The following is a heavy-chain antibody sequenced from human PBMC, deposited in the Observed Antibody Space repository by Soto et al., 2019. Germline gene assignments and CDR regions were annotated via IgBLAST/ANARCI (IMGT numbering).Heavy chain of an antibody. CDR1: GGSFSGYY. CDR2: INHSGST. D-gene: IGHD3-22*01. Sequence: SETLSLTCAVYGGSFSGYYWSWIRQPRGKVLEWIGEINHSGSTNYNPSLKSRVTISVDTSKNKFSLKLSSVTAADTAVYYCARGRAPPYYDSIGYKFDHWGQGTLDTVSS. CDR3: ARGRAPPYYDSIGYKFDH. J-gene: IGHJ4*02. V-gene: IGHV4-34*01.